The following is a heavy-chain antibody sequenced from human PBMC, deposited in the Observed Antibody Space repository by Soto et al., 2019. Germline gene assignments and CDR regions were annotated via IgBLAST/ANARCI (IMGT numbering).Heavy chain of an antibody. Sequence: SETLSLTCTVSGDSISSNNNYWSWIRQPPGEGLEWIGFISYSGTTSYRPPLKSRVAISLDTSKNQFSLSLSSVTAADTAVYYCARGGGYSYGLDPWGQGTLVTVSS. V-gene: IGHV4-30-4*01. J-gene: IGHJ5*02. CDR3: ARGGGYSYGLDP. D-gene: IGHD5-18*01. CDR1: GDSISSNNNY. CDR2: ISYSGTT.